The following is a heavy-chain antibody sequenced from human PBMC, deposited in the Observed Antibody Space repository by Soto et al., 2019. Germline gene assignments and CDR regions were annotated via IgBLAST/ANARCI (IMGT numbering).Heavy chain of an antibody. D-gene: IGHD3-16*02. CDR1: GYTFTNYA. Sequence: QVQLVQSGAEVKKPGASVKVSCKASGYTFTNYAIHWVRQAPGQRLEWMGWINAGNRNTEYSQKFQGRVIMTKDTSASSAYIELSSVISEDTAVYYCARGYDYVCGSYRSDASDVCGQGTMLTVS. CDR2: INAGNRNT. V-gene: IGHV1-3*01. CDR3: ARGYDYVCGSYRSDASDV. J-gene: IGHJ3*01.